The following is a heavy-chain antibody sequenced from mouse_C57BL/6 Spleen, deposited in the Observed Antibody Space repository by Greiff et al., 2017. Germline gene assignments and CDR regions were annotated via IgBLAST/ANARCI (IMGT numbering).Heavy chain of an antibody. CDR2: IYPGSGNT. CDR1: GYTFTDYY. Sequence: QVQLQQSGAELVRPGASVKLSCKASGYTFTDYYINWVKQRPGQGLEWIARIYPGSGNTYYNEKFKGKATLTAEKSSSTAYMQLSSLTSEDSAVYFCARCPMITTRFDYWGQGTTLTVSS. CDR3: ARCPMITTRFDY. J-gene: IGHJ2*01. D-gene: IGHD2-4*01. V-gene: IGHV1-76*01.